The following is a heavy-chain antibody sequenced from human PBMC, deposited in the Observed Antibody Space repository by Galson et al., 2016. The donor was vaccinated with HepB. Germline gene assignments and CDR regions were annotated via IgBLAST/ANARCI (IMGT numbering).Heavy chain of an antibody. V-gene: IGHV5-51*01. CDR1: GYSFISYW. J-gene: IGHJ4*02. CDR3: ARGQSSSWYKNYFDY. CDR2: IYPGDSDT. Sequence: QSGAEVKKPGESLKISCKASGYSFISYWIGWVRQMPGEGLEWVGIIYPGDSDTRYSPSFEGQVTISADKSISTAYLQWSSLKASDTAMYYCARGQSSSWYKNYFDYWGQGTLVTVSS. D-gene: IGHD6-13*01.